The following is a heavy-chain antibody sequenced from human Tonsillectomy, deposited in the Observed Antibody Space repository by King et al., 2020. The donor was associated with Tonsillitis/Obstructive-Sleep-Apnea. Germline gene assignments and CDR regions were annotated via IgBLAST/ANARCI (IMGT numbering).Heavy chain of an antibody. CDR3: ARDQALGYCSSTSCSQIDY. V-gene: IGHV3-33*01. CDR1: GFTFSDYS. CDR2: IWYDGSNK. Sequence: VQLGESGGGVVQPGRSLRLSCGAYGFTFSDYSMYWVRQAPGKGLEGVAVIWYDGSNKYSADSWKGRFTISRDNSKNTLYLQMNNLRADDTAVYYCARDQALGYCSSTSCSQIDYWGQGTLVTVSS. D-gene: IGHD2-2*01. J-gene: IGHJ4*02.